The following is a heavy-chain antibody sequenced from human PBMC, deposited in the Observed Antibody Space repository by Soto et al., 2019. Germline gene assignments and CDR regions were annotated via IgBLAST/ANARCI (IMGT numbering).Heavy chain of an antibody. V-gene: IGHV4-59*08. CDR1: GGSLSSYY. Sequence: SETLSLTCTVSGGSLSSYYWSWIRQPPGKGLEWIGYIYYSGSTNYNPSLKSRVTTSVDTSKNQFSLKLSSVTAADTAVYYCARRYSSGFDFWGQGTLVTVS. CDR3: ARRYSSGFDF. D-gene: IGHD6-19*01. CDR2: IYYSGST. J-gene: IGHJ4*02.